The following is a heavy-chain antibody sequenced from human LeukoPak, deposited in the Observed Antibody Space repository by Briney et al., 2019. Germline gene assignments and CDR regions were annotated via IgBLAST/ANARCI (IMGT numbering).Heavy chain of an antibody. CDR1: GYTFTSYA. V-gene: IGHV1-3*01. J-gene: IGHJ6*02. D-gene: IGHD3-10*01. CDR2: INAGNGNT. CDR3: ARVAGSDRMDV. Sequence: ASVTVSCTASGYTFTSYAMHWVRQAPGQRLEWMGWINAGNGNTKYSQKSQGRVTITRDTSASTAYMELSSLRSEDTAVYYCARVAGSDRMDVWGQGTTVTVSS.